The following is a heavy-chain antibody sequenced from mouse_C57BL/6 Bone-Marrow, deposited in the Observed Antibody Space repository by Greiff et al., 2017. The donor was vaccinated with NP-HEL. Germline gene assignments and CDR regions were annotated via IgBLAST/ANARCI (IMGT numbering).Heavy chain of an antibody. J-gene: IGHJ3*01. CDR2: IYPRSGNT. V-gene: IGHV1-81*01. D-gene: IGHD2-5*01. Sequence: QVQLKQSGAELARPGASVKLSCKASGYTFTSYGIIWVKQRTGQGLEWIGEIYPRSGNTYYNEKFKGKATLTADKSSSTAYMELRSLTSEDSAVYFCARYYYSNYGFAYWGQGTLVTVSA. CDR1: GYTFTSYG. CDR3: ARYYYSNYGFAY.